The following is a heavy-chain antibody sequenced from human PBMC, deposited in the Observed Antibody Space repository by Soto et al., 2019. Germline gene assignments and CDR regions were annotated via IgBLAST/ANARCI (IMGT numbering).Heavy chain of an antibody. CDR3: AKEGNDPIWFGAHGMDV. Sequence: QVQLVESGGGVVQPGRSLRLSCAASGFTFSSYGMHWVRQAPGKGLEWVAVISYDGSNKYYADSVKGRFTISRDNSKNSLYLQMNRLSAEDTAVYYCAKEGNDPIWFGAHGMDVWGQGTTVTVSS. V-gene: IGHV3-30*18. D-gene: IGHD3-10*01. J-gene: IGHJ6*02. CDR2: ISYDGSNK. CDR1: GFTFSSYG.